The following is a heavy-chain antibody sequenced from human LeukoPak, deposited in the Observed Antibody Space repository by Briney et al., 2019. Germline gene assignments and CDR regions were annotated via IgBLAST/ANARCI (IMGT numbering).Heavy chain of an antibody. CDR1: GFTFSSYW. J-gene: IGHJ4*02. V-gene: IGHV3-7*03. CDR3: ARVRYSSSWDFDY. Sequence: GGSLRLSCAASGFTFSSYWMSLVRQAPGKGLEWVANIKQDGSEKYYVDSVKGRFTISRDNAKNSLYLQMNSLRAEDTAVYYCARVRYSSSWDFDYWGQGTLVTVSS. CDR2: IKQDGSEK. D-gene: IGHD6-13*01.